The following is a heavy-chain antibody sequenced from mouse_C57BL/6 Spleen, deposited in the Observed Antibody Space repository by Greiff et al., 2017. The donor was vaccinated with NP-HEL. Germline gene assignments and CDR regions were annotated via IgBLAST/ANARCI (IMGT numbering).Heavy chain of an antibody. V-gene: IGHV1-15*01. J-gene: IGHJ1*03. Sequence: VQLQQSGAELVRPGASVTLSCKASGYTFTDYEMHWVKQTPVHGLEWIGAIDPETGGTAYNQKFKGKAILTADKSSSTAYMELRSLTSEDSAVYYWTREGKLGLENFDVWGTGTTVTVSS. D-gene: IGHD4-1*01. CDR2: IDPETGGT. CDR3: TREGKLGLENFDV. CDR1: GYTFTDYE.